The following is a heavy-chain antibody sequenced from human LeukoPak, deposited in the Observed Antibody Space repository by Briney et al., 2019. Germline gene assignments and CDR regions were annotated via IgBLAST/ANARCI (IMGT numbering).Heavy chain of an antibody. CDR1: GYTFTSYD. CDR2: MNTNSGNT. Sequence: GASVTLSRKASGYTFTSYDINWVRQATGQGLERMGWMNTNSGNTGYTQKFESRVTMTRITSISTAYMELSSLRSEYTAVYYCARGYSSGWYRRNFDYWGQGTLVTVSS. CDR3: ARGYSSGWYRRNFDY. D-gene: IGHD6-19*01. V-gene: IGHV1-8*01. J-gene: IGHJ4*02.